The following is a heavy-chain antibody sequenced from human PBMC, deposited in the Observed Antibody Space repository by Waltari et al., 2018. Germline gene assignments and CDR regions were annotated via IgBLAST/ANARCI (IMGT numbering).Heavy chain of an antibody. CDR2: MYYRGST. V-gene: IGHV4-39*01. CDR1: GGSISSGGYY. J-gene: IGHJ5*02. CDR3: ARHWKRSGYRFDP. D-gene: IGHD5-12*01. Sequence: QLRLQESGPGLVKPSGTLSPPGTVSGGSISSGGYYWGWIRQSPGKGLEWIGSMYYRGSTYYNPTLESRVTISGDTSKNEFSLKLSSVTAADTAVYYCARHWKRSGYRFDPWGQGTLVTVSS.